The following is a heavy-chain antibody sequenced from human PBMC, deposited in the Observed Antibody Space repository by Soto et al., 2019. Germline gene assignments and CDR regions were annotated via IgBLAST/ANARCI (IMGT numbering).Heavy chain of an antibody. CDR1: GGSFSGYY. CDR2: INHSGST. CDR3: ARGHTVDIVVVPAAIHGHNWFDP. D-gene: IGHD2-2*02. Sequence: QVQLQQWGAGLLKPSETLSLTCAVYGGSFSGYYWSWIRQPPGKGLEWIGEINHSGSTNYNPSLKSRVTISVDTSKNQFSLKLSSVTAADTAVYYCARGHTVDIVVVPAAIHGHNWFDPWGQGTLVTVSS. V-gene: IGHV4-34*01. J-gene: IGHJ5*02.